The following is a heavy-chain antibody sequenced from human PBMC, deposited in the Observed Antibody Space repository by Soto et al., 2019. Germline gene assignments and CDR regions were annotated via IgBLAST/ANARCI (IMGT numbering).Heavy chain of an antibody. J-gene: IGHJ6*02. D-gene: IGHD5-18*01. V-gene: IGHV1-69*01. CDR3: ARSRGYSYGWRADYGMDV. Sequence: QVQLVQSGAEVKKPGSSVKFSCKASGVTFSSYAISWVRQAPGQGLEWMGGIIPIFGTANYTQKFHGRVTLTADESTSTAYMELSRLRSEDTAVYYCARSRGYSYGWRADYGMDVWGQGTTVSVSS. CDR1: GVTFSSYA. CDR2: IIPIFGTA.